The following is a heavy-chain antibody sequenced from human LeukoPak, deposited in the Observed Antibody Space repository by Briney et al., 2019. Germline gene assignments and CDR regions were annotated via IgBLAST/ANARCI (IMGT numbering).Heavy chain of an antibody. CDR3: AKHYYDSSGYYYFDY. Sequence: GGSLRLSCAASGFTLSSYAMSWVRQAPGKGLEWVSAISGSGGSTYYADSVKGRFTISRDNSKNTLYLQMNSLRAEDTAVYYCAKHYYDSSGYYYFDYWGQGTLVTVSS. CDR2: ISGSGGST. D-gene: IGHD3-22*01. V-gene: IGHV3-23*01. J-gene: IGHJ4*02. CDR1: GFTLSSYA.